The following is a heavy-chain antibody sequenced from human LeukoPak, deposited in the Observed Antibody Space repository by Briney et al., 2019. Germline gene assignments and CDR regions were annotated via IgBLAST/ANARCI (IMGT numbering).Heavy chain of an antibody. D-gene: IGHD5-18*01. CDR1: GDSVSSNTAA. CDR2: TYYRSKWYN. CDR3: VRDHGYDFDY. J-gene: IGHJ4*02. Sequence: SQTLSPTCAISGDSVSSNTAAWNWIRQSPSRGLEWLGRTYYRSKWYNDYVGSVKSRITINPDTSKNQFSLQLNSVTPEDTAVYYCVRDHGYDFDYWGRGTLVTVSS. V-gene: IGHV6-1*01.